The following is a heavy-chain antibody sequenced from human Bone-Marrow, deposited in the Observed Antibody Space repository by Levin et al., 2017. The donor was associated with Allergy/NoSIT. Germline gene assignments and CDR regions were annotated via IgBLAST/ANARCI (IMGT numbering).Heavy chain of an antibody. V-gene: IGHV5-51*01. D-gene: IGHD3-16*01. CDR3: ARHRGTTRFDY. CDR2: IYGGDSGT. Sequence: GESLKISCQISGYNFNTHWIGWVRQRPGKGLEWMGIIYGGDSGTRYSPSFLGHVTMSADKSLSVAYLQWSSLKASDTAFYYCARHRGTTRFDYWGQGTLVTVSS. CDR1: GYNFNTHW. J-gene: IGHJ4*02.